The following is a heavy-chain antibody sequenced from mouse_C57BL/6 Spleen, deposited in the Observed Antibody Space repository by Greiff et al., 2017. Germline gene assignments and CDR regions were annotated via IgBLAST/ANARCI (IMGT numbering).Heavy chain of an antibody. CDR3: ARRYYGSSYRYFDV. J-gene: IGHJ1*03. D-gene: IGHD1-1*01. Sequence: VQLQQSGAELVMPGASVKLSCKASGYTFTSYWMHWVKQRPGQGLEWIGEIDPSDSYTNYNQKFKGKSTLTVDKSSSTAYMQLSSLTSEDSAVYYCARRYYGSSYRYFDVWGTGTTVTVSS. CDR2: IDPSDSYT. CDR1: GYTFTSYW. V-gene: IGHV1-69*01.